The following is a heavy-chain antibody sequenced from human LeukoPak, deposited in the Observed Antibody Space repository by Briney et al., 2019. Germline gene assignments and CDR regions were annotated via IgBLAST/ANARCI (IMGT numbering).Heavy chain of an antibody. J-gene: IGHJ6*02. V-gene: IGHV4-30-2*01. D-gene: IGHD1-26*01. CDR3: ARASGYYYYYGMDV. CDR1: GGSISSGGYS. CDR2: IYHSGST. Sequence: SQTLSLTCAVSGGSISSGGYSWSWIRQLPGKGLEWIGYIYHSGSTYYNPSLKSRVTISVDRSKNQFSLKLSSVTAADTAVYYCARASGYYYYYGMDVWGQGTTVTVSS.